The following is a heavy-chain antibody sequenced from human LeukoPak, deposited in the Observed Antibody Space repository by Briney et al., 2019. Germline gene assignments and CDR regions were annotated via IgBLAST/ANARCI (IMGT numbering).Heavy chain of an antibody. V-gene: IGHV4-59*06. CDR1: GGSISSYY. D-gene: IGHD3-22*01. CDR3: ARSVTMIVVAPFFDY. Sequence: SETLSLTCTVSGGSISSYYWSWIRQSPGKGLEWLGYIYYFATTRYNPSLKSRLTMSIDTSKNQFSLNLSSVTAADTAVYYCARSVTMIVVAPFFDYWGQGTLVTVSS. CDR2: IYYFATT. J-gene: IGHJ4*02.